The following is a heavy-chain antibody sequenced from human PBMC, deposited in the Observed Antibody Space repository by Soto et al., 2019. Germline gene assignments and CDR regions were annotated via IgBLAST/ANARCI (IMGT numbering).Heavy chain of an antibody. D-gene: IGHD5-18*01. J-gene: IGHJ6*02. CDR2: IYYSGST. CDR3: ARDWRGYSYGYYYYYGMDV. CDR1: GGSISSGGYY. V-gene: IGHV4-31*03. Sequence: LYLTCTFSGGSISSGGYYWSWIRQHPGKGLEWIGYIYYSGSTYYNDSLKSRVTISVDTSKNQFSLKLSSVTAADTAVYYCARDWRGYSYGYYYYYGMDVWGQGTTVTV.